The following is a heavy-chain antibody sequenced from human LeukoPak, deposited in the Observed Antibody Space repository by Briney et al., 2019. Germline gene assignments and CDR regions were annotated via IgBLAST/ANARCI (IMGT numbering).Heavy chain of an antibody. CDR1: GGTFSSYA. CDR3: ARDLCSSTSCYNVYMDV. V-gene: IGHV1-69*05. Sequence: GSSVKVSCKASGGTFSSYAISWVRQAPGQGLEWMGGIIPIFGTANYAQKFQGGVTITTDESTSTAYMELSSLRSEDTAVYYCARDLCSSTSCYNVYMDVWGKGTTVTVSS. CDR2: IIPIFGTA. D-gene: IGHD2-2*02. J-gene: IGHJ6*03.